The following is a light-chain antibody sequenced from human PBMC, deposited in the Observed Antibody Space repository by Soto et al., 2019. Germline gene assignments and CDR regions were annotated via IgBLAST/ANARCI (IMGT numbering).Light chain of an antibody. V-gene: IGLV2-11*01. CDR2: DVS. CDR3: CSYADSYTWL. CDR1: SSDVGGYNY. J-gene: IGLJ3*02. Sequence: QSVLTQPRSVSGSPGPSVTISCTVTSSDVGGYNYVSWYQQHPDKAPKLMIYDVSKRPSGVPDRFSGSKSGNTASLTISGLQAQDEEEDYCCSYADSYTWLFGGGTKLTV.